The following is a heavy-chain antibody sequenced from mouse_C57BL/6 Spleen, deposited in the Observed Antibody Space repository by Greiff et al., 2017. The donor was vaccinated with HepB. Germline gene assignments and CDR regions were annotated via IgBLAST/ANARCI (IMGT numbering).Heavy chain of an antibody. CDR2: INYDGSRT. V-gene: IGHV5-16*01. CDR3: ARDGDYDGGDFDY. D-gene: IGHD2-13*01. CDR1: GFTFSDYY. J-gene: IGHJ2*01. Sequence: DVKLVESEGGLVQPGSSMKLSCTASGFTFSDYYMAWVRQVPEKGLEWVANINYDGSRTYYLDSLKSRFIISRDNAKNILYLHMSSLRSEDTATYYCARDGDYDGGDFDYWGHGTTLIVSS.